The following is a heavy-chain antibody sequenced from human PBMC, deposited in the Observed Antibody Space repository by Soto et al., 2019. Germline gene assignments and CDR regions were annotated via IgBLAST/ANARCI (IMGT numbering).Heavy chain of an antibody. CDR3: ARDVSSGLDY. J-gene: IGHJ4*02. V-gene: IGHV3-30-3*01. Sequence: GGSLRLSCAACGFTFSSDAMHWVRQAPGKGLEWVAVISYDGSNKYYADSVKGRFTISRDNSKNTLYLQMNSLRAEDTAVYYCARDVSSGLDYWGQGALVTVSS. CDR1: GFTFSSDA. D-gene: IGHD3-10*01. CDR2: ISYDGSNK.